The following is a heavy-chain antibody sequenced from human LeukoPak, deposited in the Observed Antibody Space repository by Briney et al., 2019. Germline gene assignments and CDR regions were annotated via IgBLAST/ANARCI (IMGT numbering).Heavy chain of an antibody. CDR1: GLTFSSYA. CDR3: AKRGGWDALYYFDY. CDR2: INGSGGSK. V-gene: IGHV3-23*01. Sequence: GASLRLSCAASGLTFSSYAMSAVRPAPGKGGEWVSAINGSGGSKYYAGSVKGRFTISRDNSKNTMYLQMNSLRAEDTAVNYCAKRGGWDALYYFDYWGQGTLVTVSS. J-gene: IGHJ4*02. D-gene: IGHD1-26*01.